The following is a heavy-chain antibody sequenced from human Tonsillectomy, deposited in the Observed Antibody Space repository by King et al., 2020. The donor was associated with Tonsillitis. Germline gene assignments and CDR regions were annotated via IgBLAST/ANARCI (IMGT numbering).Heavy chain of an antibody. CDR3: ARLRGTPLGPSVYYFDY. Sequence: QLVQSGGGLVKPGGSLRLSCAASGFTFSSFLMTWVRQAPGRGLEWVSSISGSSSYIYDADSVKGRFTISRDNARNSLNLQMNSLRAEDTAVYYCARLRGTPLGPSVYYFDYWGQGTLVTVSS. CDR1: GFTFSSFL. CDR2: ISGSSSYI. J-gene: IGHJ4*02. D-gene: IGHD3-16*01. V-gene: IGHV3-21*01.